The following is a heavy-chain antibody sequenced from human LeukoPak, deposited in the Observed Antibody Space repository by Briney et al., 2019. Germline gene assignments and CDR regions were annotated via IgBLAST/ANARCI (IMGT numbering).Heavy chain of an antibody. CDR3: ARGLVGATVVNWFDP. J-gene: IGHJ5*02. D-gene: IGHD1-26*01. V-gene: IGHV4-34*01. CDR1: GGSFSGYY. CDR2: INHSGST. Sequence: SETLSLTCAVYGGSFSGYYWSWIRQPPGKGLEWIGEINHSGSTNYNPSLKSRVTISVDTSKNQFSLKLSSVTAADTAVYYCARGLVGATVVNWFDPWGQGTLVTVSS.